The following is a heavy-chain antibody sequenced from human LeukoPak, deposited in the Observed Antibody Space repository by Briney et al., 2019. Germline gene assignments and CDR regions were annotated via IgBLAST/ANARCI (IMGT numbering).Heavy chain of an antibody. CDR1: GFTFSNYW. V-gene: IGHV3-20*04. J-gene: IGHJ4*02. D-gene: IGHD3-10*01. CDR2: INWNGGST. CDR3: ARVNYGSGSYTYYFDY. Sequence: PGGSLRLSCAASGFTFSNYWMHWVRQAPGKGLEWVSGINWNGGSTGYADSVKGRFTISRDNAKNSLYLQMNSLRAEDTALYYCARVNYGSGSYTYYFDYWGQGTLVTVSS.